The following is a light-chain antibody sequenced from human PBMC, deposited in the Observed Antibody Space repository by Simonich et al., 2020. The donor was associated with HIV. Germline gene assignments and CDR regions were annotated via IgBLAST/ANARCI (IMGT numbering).Light chain of an antibody. Sequence: AIRMTQSPSSLSASPGDRVTITCRASQSINSYLAWYPQKPGKAPNLLIYAASTLQSGVPSRFTGSKSGTNFTLTISCLQSEDFATYYCQQSYSTPWTFGQGTKVEIK. J-gene: IGKJ1*01. CDR2: AAS. CDR1: QSINSY. CDR3: QQSYSTPWT. V-gene: IGKV1-8*01.